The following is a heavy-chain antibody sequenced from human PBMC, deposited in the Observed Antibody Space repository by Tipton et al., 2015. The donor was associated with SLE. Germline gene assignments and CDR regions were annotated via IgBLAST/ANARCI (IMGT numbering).Heavy chain of an antibody. CDR3: ARRGGTYAFDY. D-gene: IGHD3-16*01. J-gene: IGHJ4*01. V-gene: IGHV4-38-2*01. Sequence: LRLSCAVSGFSITSGYYWGWIRQPPGKGLEWIGNIYYSGITYYSPSLKGRVTISVDTTKNQFSLRLSSVTAADTAVYYCARRGGTYAFDYWGHGTLVTVSS. CDR2: IYYSGIT. CDR1: GFSITSGYY.